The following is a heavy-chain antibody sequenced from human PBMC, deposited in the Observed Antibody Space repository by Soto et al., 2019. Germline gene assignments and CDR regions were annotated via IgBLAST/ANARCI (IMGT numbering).Heavy chain of an antibody. CDR2: ISYDGSNK. V-gene: IGHV3-30*18. Sequence: GGSLRLSCAASGFTFSSYGMHWVRQAPGKGLGWVAVISYDGSNKYYADSVKGRFTISRDNSKNTLYLQMNSLRAEDTAVYYCAKDLSVAGSDYWGQGTLVTVSS. J-gene: IGHJ4*02. CDR3: AKDLSVAGSDY. D-gene: IGHD6-19*01. CDR1: GFTFSSYG.